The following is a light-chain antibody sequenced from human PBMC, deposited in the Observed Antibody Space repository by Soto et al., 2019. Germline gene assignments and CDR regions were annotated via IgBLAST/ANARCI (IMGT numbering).Light chain of an antibody. J-gene: IGLJ1*01. CDR2: EGS. Sequence: HSALTQPASVSGFPGQSSTISCTGTSSDVGSYNLVSWYQQHPGKAPKLMIYEGSKRPSGVSNRFSGSKSGNTASLTISGLQAEDEADYYCCSYAGSSTYVFGTGTKVTVL. CDR1: SSDVGSYNL. CDR3: CSYAGSSTYV. V-gene: IGLV2-23*01.